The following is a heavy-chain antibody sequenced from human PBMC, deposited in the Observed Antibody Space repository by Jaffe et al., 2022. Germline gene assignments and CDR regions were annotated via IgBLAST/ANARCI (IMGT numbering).Heavy chain of an antibody. D-gene: IGHD6-13*01. Sequence: EVQLVESGGGLVQPGGSLRLSCAASGFTFSSYWMSWVRQAPGKGLEWVANIKQDGSEKYYVDSVKGRFTISRDNAKNSLYLQMNSLRAEDTAVYYCARDGGIAAAGTKAPYYYYYYYMDVWGKGTTVTVSS. CDR2: IKQDGSEK. V-gene: IGHV3-7*01. CDR1: GFTFSSYW. CDR3: ARDGGIAAAGTKAPYYYYYYYMDV. J-gene: IGHJ6*03.